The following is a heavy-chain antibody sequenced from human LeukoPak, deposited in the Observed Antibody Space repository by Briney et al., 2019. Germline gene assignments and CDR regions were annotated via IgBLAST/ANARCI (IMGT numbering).Heavy chain of an antibody. D-gene: IGHD6-13*01. CDR1: GFTFSSYG. V-gene: IGHV3-30*18. J-gene: IGHJ5*02. CDR3: AKDNHVVDSSSWGYNWFDP. Sequence: GGSLRLSCAASGFTFSSYGMHWVRQAPGKGLEWVAVISYDGSNKYYADSVKGRFTISRDNSKNTLYLQMNSLRAEDTAVYYCAKDNHVVDSSSWGYNWFDPWGQGTLVTVSS. CDR2: ISYDGSNK.